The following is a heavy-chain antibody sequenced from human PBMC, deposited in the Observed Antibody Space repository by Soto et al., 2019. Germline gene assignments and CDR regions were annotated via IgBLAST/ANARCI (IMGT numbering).Heavy chain of an antibody. CDR2: ISGSGGST. J-gene: IGHJ6*02. V-gene: IGHV3-23*01. D-gene: IGHD3-22*01. CDR3: ARDAPRAYYYDISGGGMDV. Sequence: PGGSLRLSCAAPGFTFSSYAMSWVRQAPGKGLEWVSAISGSGGSTYYADSVKGRFTISRDNSKNTLYLQMNSLRAEDTAVYYCARDAPRAYYYDISGGGMDVWGQGTTVTVSS. CDR1: GFTFSSYA.